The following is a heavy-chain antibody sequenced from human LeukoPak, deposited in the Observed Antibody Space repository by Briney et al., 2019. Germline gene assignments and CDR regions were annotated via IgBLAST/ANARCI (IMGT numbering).Heavy chain of an antibody. J-gene: IGHJ3*02. CDR2: IGSRSAYT. CDR1: GFTFSSYS. V-gene: IGHV3-21*01. CDR3: ARGGLNFDAFDI. D-gene: IGHD1-7*01. Sequence: GGSLRLSCAASGFTFSSYSMNWVRPAPGKGLEWVSSIGSRSAYTYYADSVKGRFTISRDNTKNSLYLQMNSLRAGDTAVYYCARGGLNFDAFDIWGQGTMVTVSS.